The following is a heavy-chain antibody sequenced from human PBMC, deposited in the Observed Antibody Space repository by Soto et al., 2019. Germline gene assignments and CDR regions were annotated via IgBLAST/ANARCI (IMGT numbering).Heavy chain of an antibody. D-gene: IGHD2-2*01. V-gene: IGHV3-33*01. CDR1: GFTFSSYG. Sequence: GGSLRLSCAASGFTFSSYGMHWVRQAPGKGLEWVAVIWYDGSNKYYADSVKGRFTISRDNSKNTLYLQMNSLRAEDTAVYYCARDSDIVVVPAGYNYYGMDVWGQGTTVTVSS. CDR3: ARDSDIVVVPAGYNYYGMDV. CDR2: IWYDGSNK. J-gene: IGHJ6*02.